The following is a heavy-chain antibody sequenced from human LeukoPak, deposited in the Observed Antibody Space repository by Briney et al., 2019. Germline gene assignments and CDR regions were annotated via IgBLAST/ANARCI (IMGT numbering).Heavy chain of an antibody. D-gene: IGHD6-19*01. CDR2: IYHGGST. J-gene: IGHJ4*02. Sequence: SETLSFTCAVSDGSISSSNWWTWVRQPPGKGLEWIGEIYHGGSTNYNPSLKSRVSISADKSKNQFSLNLSSVTAADTAVYYCARGTLEVADRNFDYWGQGTLVTVSS. V-gene: IGHV4-4*02. CDR1: DGSISSSNW. CDR3: ARGTLEVADRNFDY.